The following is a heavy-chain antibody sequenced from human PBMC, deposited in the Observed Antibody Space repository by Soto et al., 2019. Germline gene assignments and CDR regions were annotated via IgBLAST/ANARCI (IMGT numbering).Heavy chain of an antibody. CDR3: ARALIDIVVVPAATNAFDI. CDR1: GFTFSIYW. J-gene: IGHJ3*02. V-gene: IGHV3-7*01. Sequence: GGSLGLSCAASGFTFSIYWMSWFRQAPGKGLEWVANIKQDGSEKYYVDSVKGRFTISRDNAKNSLYLQMNSLRAEDTAVYYCARALIDIVVVPAATNAFDIWGQGTMVTVSS. CDR2: IKQDGSEK. D-gene: IGHD2-2*01.